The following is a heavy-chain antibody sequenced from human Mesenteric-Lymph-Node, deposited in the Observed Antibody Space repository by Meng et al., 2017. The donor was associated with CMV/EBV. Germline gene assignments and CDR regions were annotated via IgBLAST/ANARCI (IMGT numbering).Heavy chain of an antibody. D-gene: IGHD6-6*01. CDR1: GGSISSGGYY. V-gene: IGHV4-31*02. CDR3: ARGGYSSSFRWFDP. Sequence: SGGSISSGGYYWRWIRQHPGKGLEWIGYIYYSGSTYYNPSLKSRVTISVDTSKNQFSLKLSSVTAADTAVYYCARGGYSSSFRWFDPWGQGTLVTVSS. J-gene: IGHJ5*02. CDR2: IYYSGST.